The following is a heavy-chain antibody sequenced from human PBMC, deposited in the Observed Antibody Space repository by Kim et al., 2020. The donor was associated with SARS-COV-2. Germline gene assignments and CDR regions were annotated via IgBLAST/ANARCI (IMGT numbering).Heavy chain of an antibody. J-gene: IGHJ4*02. D-gene: IGHD5-12*01. V-gene: IGHV3-21*01. CDR2: SYI. Sequence: SYIYYADSVKGRFTISRDNAKNSLYLQMNSLRAEDTAVYYCAREGLRPDYWGQGTLVTVSS. CDR3: AREGLRPDY.